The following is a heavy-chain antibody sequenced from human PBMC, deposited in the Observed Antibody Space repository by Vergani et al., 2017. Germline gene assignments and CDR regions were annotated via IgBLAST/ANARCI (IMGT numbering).Heavy chain of an antibody. V-gene: IGHV1-2*02. J-gene: IGHJ4*02. CDR1: GYTFSDHH. CDR3: ARLGSVVVPAARPLDL. Sequence: QVQLVQSGAEVKKPGASVKVSCKASGYTFSDHHLHWVRQAPGQGLEWVGWININSGATKLAQKFQGRVTMSTDTSISTGYMELSSLRSDDTAVYYCARLGSVVVPAARPLDLWGQGTLITVSS. CDR2: ININSGAT. D-gene: IGHD2-2*01.